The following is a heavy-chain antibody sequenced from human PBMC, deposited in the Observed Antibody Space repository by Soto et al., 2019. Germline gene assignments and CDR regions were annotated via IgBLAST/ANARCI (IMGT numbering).Heavy chain of an antibody. Sequence: GGSLRLSCAASGFTFSSYWMSWVRQTPGKGLEWVANIKQDGSEKYYVDSVKGRFTISRDNAKNSLYLQMNSLRAEDTAVYYCARDQLYYNDISGRPLNAFDVWGQGTMVTVSS. J-gene: IGHJ3*01. V-gene: IGHV3-7*01. CDR3: ARDQLYYNDISGRPLNAFDV. CDR2: IKQDGSEK. CDR1: GFTFSSYW. D-gene: IGHD3-22*01.